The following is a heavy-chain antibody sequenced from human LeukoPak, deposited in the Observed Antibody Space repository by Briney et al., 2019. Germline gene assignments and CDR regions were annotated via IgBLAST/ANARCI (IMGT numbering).Heavy chain of an antibody. CDR1: GFTFSSYS. Sequence: PGGSLRLSCAASGFTFSSYSMNWVRQAPGKGLEWVSSISSSSSYIYYADSVKGRFTISGDNAKNSLYLQMNSLRAEDTAVYYCARDYSHVAAAGNYWGQGTLVTVSS. D-gene: IGHD6-13*01. CDR3: ARDYSHVAAAGNY. CDR2: ISSSSSYI. J-gene: IGHJ4*02. V-gene: IGHV3-21*01.